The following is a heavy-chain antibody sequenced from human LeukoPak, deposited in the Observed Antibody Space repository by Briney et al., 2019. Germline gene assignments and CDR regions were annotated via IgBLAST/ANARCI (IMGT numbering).Heavy chain of an antibody. V-gene: IGHV1-2*02. CDR1: GYTFTGYY. CDR2: INPNSGGT. J-gene: IGHJ4*02. D-gene: IGHD1-26*01. CDR3: VRDPSEVGAL. Sequence: ASVKVSCKASGYTFTGYYMHWVRQAPGQGLEWMGWINPNSGGTNYAQKFQGRVTTTSDTSISTAYMERSTLRAEDTAVYYSVRDPSEVGALWGQGTLVTVSS.